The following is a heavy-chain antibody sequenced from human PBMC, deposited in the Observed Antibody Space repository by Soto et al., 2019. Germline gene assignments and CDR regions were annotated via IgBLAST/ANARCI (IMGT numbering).Heavy chain of an antibody. J-gene: IGHJ4*02. D-gene: IGHD3-3*01. V-gene: IGHV3-30*18. CDR2: ISYDGSNK. CDR3: AKTVVIMEYYFDY. CDR1: GFTFSSYG. Sequence: QVQLVESGGGVVQPGRSLRLSCAASGFTFSSYGMHWVRQAPGKGLEWVAVISYDGSNKYYADSVKGRFTISRDNSKNTLYLQMNSLRAEDTAVYYCAKTVVIMEYYFDYWGQGTLVTVSS.